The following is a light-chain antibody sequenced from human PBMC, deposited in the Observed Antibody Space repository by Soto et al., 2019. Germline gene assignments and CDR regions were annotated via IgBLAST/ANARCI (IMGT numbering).Light chain of an antibody. CDR1: QNVNSN. CDR3: QQYNNWPYT. CDR2: GAS. V-gene: IGKV3-15*01. Sequence: EVVMTQSPATLSVSPGERATLSCRASQNVNSNLAWYQQKPGQAPRLLIYGASTRATGIPARFSGSGSGTEFTLTISSLQSEDFAVYYRQQYNNWPYTFGQGTKLEIK. J-gene: IGKJ2*01.